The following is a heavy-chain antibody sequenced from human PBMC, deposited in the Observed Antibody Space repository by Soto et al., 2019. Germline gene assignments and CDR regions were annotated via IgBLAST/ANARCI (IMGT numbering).Heavy chain of an antibody. CDR1: GFTFSNAW. CDR3: TTELSLYCTSGNCYSDGLDV. CDR2: IKSKSDGATT. J-gene: IGHJ3*01. Sequence: EVQLVESGGGLVEPGGSLRLTCAASGFTFSNAWMNWVRQAPGKGPEWVGRIKSKSDGATTDFAAPVKGRFTISRDDSKNTVFLQMNSLKTEDTALYYCTTELSLYCTSGNCYSDGLDVWGEGTMVTVSS. V-gene: IGHV3-15*01. D-gene: IGHD2-15*01.